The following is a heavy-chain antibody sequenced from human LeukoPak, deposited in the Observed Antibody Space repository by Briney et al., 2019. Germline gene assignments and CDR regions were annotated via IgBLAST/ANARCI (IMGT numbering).Heavy chain of an antibody. CDR1: GGSITSYY. J-gene: IGHJ4*02. CDR2: IYYSGYT. V-gene: IGHV4-59*01. Sequence: SETLSLTCTVSGGSITSYYWTWIRQPPGKGLEWIGYIYYSGYTNYNPSLKSRVSISVDTSKNQFSLKLSSVTAADTAVYYCARDFGDYWGQGTLVTVSS. CDR3: ARDFGDY. D-gene: IGHD3-10*01.